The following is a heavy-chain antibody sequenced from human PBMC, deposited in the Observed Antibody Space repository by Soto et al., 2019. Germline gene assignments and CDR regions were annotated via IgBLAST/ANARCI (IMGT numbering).Heavy chain of an antibody. CDR3: ARGAMANFDY. V-gene: IGHV1-69*13. Sequence: SVKVSCKASGGTFGSQGIAWVRQAPGQGLEWMGGFIAMLGTPTYAKKVQGRATISADESLTSSYLELRSLRSEDTGVYSCARGAMANFDYWGQGTVVTV. CDR1: GGTFGSQG. CDR2: FIAMLGTP. D-gene: IGHD5-18*01. J-gene: IGHJ4*02.